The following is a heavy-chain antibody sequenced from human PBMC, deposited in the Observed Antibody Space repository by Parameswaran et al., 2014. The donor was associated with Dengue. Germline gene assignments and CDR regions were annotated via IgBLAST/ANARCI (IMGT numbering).Heavy chain of an antibody. J-gene: IGHJ4*02. D-gene: IGHD4-23*01. Sequence: WVRQAPGQGLEWMGRINPNSGGTNYAQKFQGRVTMTRDTSISTAYMELSRLRSDDTAVYYCAGAPPYRWPTIDYWGQGTLVTVSS. CDR3: AGAPPYRWPTIDY. V-gene: IGHV1-2*06. CDR2: INPNSGGT.